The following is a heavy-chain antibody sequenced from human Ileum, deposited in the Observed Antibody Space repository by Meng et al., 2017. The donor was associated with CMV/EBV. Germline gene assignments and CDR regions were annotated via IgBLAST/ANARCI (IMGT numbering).Heavy chain of an antibody. Sequence: GESLKISCAASGFTFSSYWMSWVRQAPGKGLEWVANIKQDGSEKYYVDSVKGRFTISRDNAKNSLYLQMNSLRVEDTAVYYCASQDNTGWFDFWGQGTLVTVSS. D-gene: IGHD6-19*01. J-gene: IGHJ4*02. CDR1: GFTFSSYW. CDR2: IKQDGSEK. V-gene: IGHV3-7*01. CDR3: ASQDNTGWFDF.